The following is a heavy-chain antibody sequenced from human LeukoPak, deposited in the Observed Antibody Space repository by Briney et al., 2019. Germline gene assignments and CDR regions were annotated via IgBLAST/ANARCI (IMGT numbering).Heavy chain of an antibody. CDR1: GFTFSSYE. Sequence: GGSLRLSCAASGFTFSSYEMNWVRQAPGKGLEWISYISSSGSTIYYADSVKGRFTISRDNAKNSLYLQMNSLRAEDTALYYCARYSSSWYPNKYNWFDPWGQGTLSPSPQ. CDR2: ISSSGSTI. V-gene: IGHV3-48*03. D-gene: IGHD6-13*01. CDR3: ARYSSSWYPNKYNWFDP. J-gene: IGHJ5*02.